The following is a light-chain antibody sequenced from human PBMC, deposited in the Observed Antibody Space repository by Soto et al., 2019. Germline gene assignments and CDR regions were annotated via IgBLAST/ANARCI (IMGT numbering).Light chain of an antibody. CDR1: SSDFGDYDY. J-gene: IGLJ1*01. CDR2: EVS. Sequence: TQPGSVSGSPGPSTTISCTQTSSDFGDYDYVSWYPQHPGKVPKLMIYEVSNRPSGVSNRFSGSKSGNTASLTISGLQAEGEADYYCSSYTGSRTLVFGTGTKVT. CDR3: SSYTGSRTLV. V-gene: IGLV2-14*01.